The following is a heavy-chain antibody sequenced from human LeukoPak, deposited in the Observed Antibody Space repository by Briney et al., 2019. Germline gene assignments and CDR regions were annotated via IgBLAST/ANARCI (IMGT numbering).Heavy chain of an antibody. CDR2: ISGSGGSST. Sequence: PGGSLRLSCAASGFTFISYAMSWVRQAPGKGLEWVSSISGSGGSSTYYADSVKGRFTISRDNSKNTLSLQMNSLRAEDTAVYYCAKRGYSSGWQFDYWGQGTLVTVSS. J-gene: IGHJ4*02. CDR1: GFTFISYA. D-gene: IGHD6-19*01. V-gene: IGHV3-23*01. CDR3: AKRGYSSGWQFDY.